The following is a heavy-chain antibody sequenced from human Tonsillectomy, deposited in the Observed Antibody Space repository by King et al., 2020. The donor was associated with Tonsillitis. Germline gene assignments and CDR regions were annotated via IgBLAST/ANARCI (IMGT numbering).Heavy chain of an antibody. V-gene: IGHV1-18*04. Sequence: QLVQSGGEVKKPGASVKVSCKASSYTFTSYDISWVRQAPGQGLEWMGWISVNNGDTEYAQNLQGRVTMTTDTSTSTGHMELRSLRSDDTAVYYCARHQSHDTLPRDALAIWGQGTLVTVSS. CDR3: ARHQSHDTLPRDALAI. J-gene: IGHJ3*02. CDR2: ISVNNGDT. CDR1: SYTFTSYD. D-gene: IGHD3-9*01.